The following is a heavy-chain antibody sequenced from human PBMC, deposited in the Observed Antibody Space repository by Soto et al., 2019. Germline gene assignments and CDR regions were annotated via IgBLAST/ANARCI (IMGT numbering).Heavy chain of an antibody. D-gene: IGHD5-12*01. CDR3: ARDKDRLQLGVNYYYILDV. CDR2: IIPIFRTP. J-gene: IGHJ6*02. V-gene: IGHV1-69*12. Sequence: QVQLEQSGAEVKTPGSSVNVACKASGGTFSTSAISWVRQAPGQGLEWMGGIIPIFRTPDYAQKFQGRVTVIADESTSTVYMELSGLRSDDTAVYYCARDKDRLQLGVNYYYILDVWGQGTTVTVSS. CDR1: GGTFSTSA.